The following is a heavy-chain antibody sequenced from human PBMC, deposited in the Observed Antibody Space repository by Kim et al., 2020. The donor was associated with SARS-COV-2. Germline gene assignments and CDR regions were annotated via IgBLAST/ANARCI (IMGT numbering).Heavy chain of an antibody. CDR3: ARYQIIRGRPRLQSSNWIDP. V-gene: IGHV4-39*07. J-gene: IGHJ5*02. CDR1: GGSISSSSYY. D-gene: IGHD4-4*01. Sequence: SETLSLTCSVSGGSISSSSYYWGWIRQPPGKGLEWIGSVSYNANTFYNPSLKSRLTISIDTSKNHFSLKLSSVAAADTAMYYCARYQIIRGRPRLQSSNWIDPWGQGTLVTVS. CDR2: VSYNANT.